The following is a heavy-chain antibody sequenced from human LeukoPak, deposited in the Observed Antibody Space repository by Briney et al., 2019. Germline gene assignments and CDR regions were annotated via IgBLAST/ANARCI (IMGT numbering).Heavy chain of an antibody. Sequence: KSSQTLSLTCTVSGGSISSGGYYWSWIRQHPGKGLEWIGYIYYSGSTYYNPSLKSRVTTSVDTSKNQFSLNLRSVTAADTAVYYCARGITSSRYNWNPDAFDIWGQGTMVTVSS. D-gene: IGHD1-20*01. CDR2: IYYSGST. V-gene: IGHV4-31*03. CDR3: ARGITSSRYNWNPDAFDI. J-gene: IGHJ3*02. CDR1: GGSISSGGYY.